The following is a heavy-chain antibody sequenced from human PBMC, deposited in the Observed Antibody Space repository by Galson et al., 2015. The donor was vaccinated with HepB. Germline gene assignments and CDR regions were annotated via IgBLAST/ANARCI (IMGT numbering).Heavy chain of an antibody. Sequence: SLRLSCAASGFTFSDHYMDWVRQAPGKGLEWVGRTRNKANSYTTEYAASVKGRFTISRDDSKNSLYLQMNSLKTEDTAVYYCAILESNHDAFDIWGQGTMVTVSS. CDR2: TRNKANSYTT. V-gene: IGHV3-72*01. CDR3: AILESNHDAFDI. J-gene: IGHJ3*02. D-gene: IGHD4-11*01. CDR1: GFTFSDHY.